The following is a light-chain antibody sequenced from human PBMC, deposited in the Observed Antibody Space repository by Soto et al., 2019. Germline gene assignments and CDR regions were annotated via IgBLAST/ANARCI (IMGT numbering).Light chain of an antibody. J-gene: IGLJ2*01. Sequence: QSVLTQPPSVSGAPGQSVTISCTGSSSNIGAGYAVHWYQQLPGTAPKLLIYDNNNRPSGVPDRFSASKSGTSASLAITGLQAEDEADYYCQSYDRSLSGSVFGGGTKLTVL. CDR3: QSYDRSLSGSV. V-gene: IGLV1-40*01. CDR2: DNN. CDR1: SSNIGAGYA.